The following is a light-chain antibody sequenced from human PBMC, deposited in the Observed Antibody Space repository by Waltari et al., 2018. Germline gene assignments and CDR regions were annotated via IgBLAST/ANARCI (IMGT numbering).Light chain of an antibody. V-gene: IGKV3-11*01. J-gene: IGKJ5*01. CDR3: QQRSNWPPIT. CDR2: DAS. CDR1: RSVSSY. Sequence: EVVLTQSPATLSLSPGERATLSCRASRSVSSYLAWYQQKPGQAPRLLIYDASNRATGIPARFSGSGPGTDFTLTISTLEPEDFAVYYCQQRSNWPPITFGQGTRLEIK.